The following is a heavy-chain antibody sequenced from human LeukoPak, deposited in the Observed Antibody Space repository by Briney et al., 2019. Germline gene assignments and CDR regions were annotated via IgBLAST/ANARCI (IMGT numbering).Heavy chain of an antibody. J-gene: IGHJ4*02. D-gene: IGHD6-19*01. V-gene: IGHV4-59*01. CDR1: GGSISSYY. CDR3: ARVDSGSGWYSYFDY. CDR2: IYYSGST. Sequence: PSETLSLTCTVSGGSISSYYWSWIRQPPGKGLEWIGYIYYSGSTNYNPSLKSRVTISVDTSKNQFSLKLSSVTAADTAVYYCARVDSGSGWYSYFDYWGQGTLVTVSS.